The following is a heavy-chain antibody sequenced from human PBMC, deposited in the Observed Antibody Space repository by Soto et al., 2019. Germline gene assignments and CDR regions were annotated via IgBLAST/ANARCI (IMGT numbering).Heavy chain of an antibody. Sequence: GSLRLSCAASGFTFSSYAMHWVRQAPGKGLEWVAVISYDGSNKYYADSVKGRFTISRDNSKNTLYLQMNSLRAEDTAVYYCARDDYGDAFDIWGQGTMVTVSS. V-gene: IGHV3-30-3*01. D-gene: IGHD4-17*01. CDR2: ISYDGSNK. CDR3: ARDDYGDAFDI. CDR1: GFTFSSYA. J-gene: IGHJ3*02.